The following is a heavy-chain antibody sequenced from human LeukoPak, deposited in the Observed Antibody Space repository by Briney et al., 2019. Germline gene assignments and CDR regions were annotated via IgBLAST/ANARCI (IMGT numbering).Heavy chain of an antibody. CDR2: IRYDGSNK. CDR1: GFTFSSYG. D-gene: IGHD1-26*01. V-gene: IGHV3-30*02. J-gene: IGHJ3*02. Sequence: SGGSLRLSCAASGFTFSSYGMHWVRQAPGKGLEWVALIRYDGSNKYYADSVKGRFTISRDNSKNTLYLQMNSLRAEDTAVYYCARGTLIVGATGAFDIWGQGTMVTVSS. CDR3: ARGTLIVGATGAFDI.